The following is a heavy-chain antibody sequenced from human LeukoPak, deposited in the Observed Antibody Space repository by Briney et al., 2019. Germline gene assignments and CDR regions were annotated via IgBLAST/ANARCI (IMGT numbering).Heavy chain of an antibody. J-gene: IGHJ4*02. Sequence: GGSLRLSCAASGFTFSNAWMSWVRQAPGKGLEWVGRIKSKTDGGTTDYAAPVKGRFTISRDNAKNTLYLQMNSLRAEDTAVYYCARALSEAPDYWGQGTLVTVSS. V-gene: IGHV3-15*05. CDR2: IKSKTDGGTT. CDR1: GFTFSNAW. CDR3: ARALSEAPDY.